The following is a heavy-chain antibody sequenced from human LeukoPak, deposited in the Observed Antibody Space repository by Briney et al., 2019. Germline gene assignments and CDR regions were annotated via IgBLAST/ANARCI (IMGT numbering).Heavy chain of an antibody. D-gene: IGHD3-22*01. CDR1: GGSVSSSSYY. V-gene: IGHV4-39*01. CDR2: IYYSGST. J-gene: IGHJ4*02. CDR3: ARHRTSYYDSSGYFPFDY. Sequence: PSETLSLTCTVSGGSVSSSSYYWGWIRQPPGKGLEWIGSIYYSGSTYCCPSLKSRVTTSVDTSKNQFSLKLSSVTAADTAVYYCARHRTSYYDSSGYFPFDYWGQGTLVTVSS.